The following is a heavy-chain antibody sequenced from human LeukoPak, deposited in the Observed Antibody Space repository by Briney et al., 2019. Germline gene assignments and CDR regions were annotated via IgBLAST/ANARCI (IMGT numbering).Heavy chain of an antibody. CDR1: GGFISSGSYY. D-gene: IGHD5-24*01. J-gene: IGHJ4*02. Sequence: SETLSLTCTVSGGFISSGSYYWSWIRQPAGKGLEWIGRIYTSGSTNYNPSLKSRVTISVDTSKNQFSLKLSSVTAADTAVYYCARISRDSYNYFDYWGQGTLVTVSS. V-gene: IGHV4-61*02. CDR2: IYTSGST. CDR3: ARISRDSYNYFDY.